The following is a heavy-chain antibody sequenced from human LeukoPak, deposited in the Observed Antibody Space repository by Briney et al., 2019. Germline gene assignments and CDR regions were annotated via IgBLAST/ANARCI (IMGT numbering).Heavy chain of an antibody. V-gene: IGHV3-30*02. CDR2: IHFDGSIK. CDR3: SKEGVRCCHDDS. CDR1: GFMFSTSG. D-gene: IGHD2-8*01. Sequence: GGSLRLSCVASGFMFSTSGLHWVRQAPDKGLEWVAYIHFDGSIKFYADSVNGRFTISRDNSKNTLYPQMDSLRSEDTAIYYCSKEGVRCCHDDSWGRGTLVTVSS. J-gene: IGHJ5*01.